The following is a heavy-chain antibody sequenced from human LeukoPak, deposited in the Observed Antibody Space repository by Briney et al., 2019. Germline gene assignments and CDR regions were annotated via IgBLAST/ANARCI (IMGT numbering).Heavy chain of an antibody. J-gene: IGHJ4*02. CDR1: GGSFSGYY. Sequence: SETLSLTCAVYGGSFSGYYWSWIRQPPGEGLEWIGEINHSGSTNYNPSLKSRVTISVDTSKNQFSLKLSSVTAADTAVYYCASSWGSYRLPPDYWGQGTLVTVSS. D-gene: IGHD3-16*01. V-gene: IGHV4-34*01. CDR2: INHSGST. CDR3: ASSWGSYRLPPDY.